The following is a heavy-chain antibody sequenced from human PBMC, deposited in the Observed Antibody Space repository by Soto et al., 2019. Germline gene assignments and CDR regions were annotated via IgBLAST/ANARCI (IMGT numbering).Heavy chain of an antibody. CDR2: ISAYNANT. Sequence: QVQLVQSGAEVKKPGASVKVSCKASGYTFTSYGISWVRQAPGQGLEWMGWISAYNANTNYAQKLQGRVTMTTDTPTSPAYLELRSLRSDDTAVYYCARAPGYSSSLYWFDPWGQGTLVTVSS. J-gene: IGHJ5*02. D-gene: IGHD6-13*01. V-gene: IGHV1-18*01. CDR3: ARAPGYSSSLYWFDP. CDR1: GYTFTSYG.